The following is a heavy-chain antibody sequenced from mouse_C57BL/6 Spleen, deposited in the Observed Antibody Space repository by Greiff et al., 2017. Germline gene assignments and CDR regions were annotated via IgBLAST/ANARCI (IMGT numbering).Heavy chain of an antibody. CDR3: ARRLRLLYFDY. Sequence: QVQLQQPGAELVMPGASVKLSCKASGYTFTSYWMHWVKQRPGQGLEWIGEIDPSDSYTNYNQKFKGKSTLTVDKSSSTAYMPLSSLTSEDSAVYYCARRLRLLYFDYWGQGTTLTVSS. CDR2: IDPSDSYT. V-gene: IGHV1-69*01. J-gene: IGHJ2*01. CDR1: GYTFTSYW. D-gene: IGHD3-2*02.